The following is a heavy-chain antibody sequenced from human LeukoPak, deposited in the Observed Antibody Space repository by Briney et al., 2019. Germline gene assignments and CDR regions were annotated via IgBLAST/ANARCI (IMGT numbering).Heavy chain of an antibody. Sequence: PGGSLRLSCAASGFTFSYAWMSWVRQAPGKGLEWVSAISGSGGSTYYADSVKGRFTISRDNSKNTLYLQMNSLRAEDTAVYYCAKRSSLLSSRITIFGVDFDYWGQGTLVTVSS. CDR3: AKRSSLLSSRITIFGVDFDY. D-gene: IGHD3-3*01. CDR1: GFTFSYAW. CDR2: ISGSGGST. J-gene: IGHJ4*02. V-gene: IGHV3-23*01.